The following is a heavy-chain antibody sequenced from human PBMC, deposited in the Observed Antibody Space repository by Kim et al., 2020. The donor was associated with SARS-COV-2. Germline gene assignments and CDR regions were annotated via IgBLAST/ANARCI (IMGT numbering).Heavy chain of an antibody. V-gene: IGHV7-4-1*02. CDR1: GYTFTSYA. Sequence: ASVKVSCKASGYTFTSYAMNWVRQPPGQGLEWMGWINTNTGNPTYAQGFTGRFVFSLDTSVSTAYLQISSLKAEDTAVYYCARVQCSSTSCYSREDYYYYESLGLCRLRTAVRVYS. D-gene: IGHD2-2*01. J-gene: IGHJ6*02. CDR2: INTNTGNP. CDR3: ARVQCSSTSCYSREDYYYYESLGL.